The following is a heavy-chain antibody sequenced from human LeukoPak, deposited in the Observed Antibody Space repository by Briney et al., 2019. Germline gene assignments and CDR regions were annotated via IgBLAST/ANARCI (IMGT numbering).Heavy chain of an antibody. CDR3: AGHYGYNLSRSSWPTRRRFLGLDY. J-gene: IGHJ4*02. CDR2: SNHSGST. D-gene: IGHD5-24*01. CDR1: GGSISSSSYY. V-gene: IGHV4-39*06. Sequence: SETLSLTCTVSGGSISSSSYYWSWIRQPPGKGLEWIGESNHSGSTNYNASLKSRVTISVDTSKNQFPLKLSSVTAADTAVYYCAGHYGYNLSRSSWPTRRRFLGLDYWGQGTLVTVSS.